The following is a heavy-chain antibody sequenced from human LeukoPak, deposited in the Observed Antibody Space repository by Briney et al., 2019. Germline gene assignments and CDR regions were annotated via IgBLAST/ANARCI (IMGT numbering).Heavy chain of an antibody. CDR1: GFTFSSYG. CDR3: ARGGIAAAGKIFDY. D-gene: IGHD6-13*01. V-gene: IGHV3-33*01. Sequence: PGGSLRLSCAASGFTFSSYGMHWVRQAPGKGLEWVAVIWYDGSNKYYADSVKGRFTIPRDNSKNTLYLQMNSLRAEDTAVYYCARGGIAAAGKIFDYWGQGTLVTVSS. CDR2: IWYDGSNK. J-gene: IGHJ4*02.